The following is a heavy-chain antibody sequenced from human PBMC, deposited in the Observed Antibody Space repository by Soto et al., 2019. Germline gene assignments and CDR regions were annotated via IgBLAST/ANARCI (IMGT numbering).Heavy chain of an antibody. V-gene: IGHV4-59*08. Sequence: PSETLSLTCTVSGGSISGFYWSWIRQPPGKGLEWIGYIYYSGTTNYSPSLKSRVTISLDTSKNQFSLKLSSVTAADTAVYYCARLVLEYYYYYMDVWGKGTTVTVSS. D-gene: IGHD1-1*01. CDR3: ARLVLEYYYYYMDV. CDR2: IYYSGTT. CDR1: GGSISGFY. J-gene: IGHJ6*03.